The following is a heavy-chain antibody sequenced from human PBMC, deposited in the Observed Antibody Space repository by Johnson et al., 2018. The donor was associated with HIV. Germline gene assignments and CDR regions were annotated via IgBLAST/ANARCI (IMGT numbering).Heavy chain of an antibody. CDR2: IRHDGNNK. J-gene: IGHJ3*01. D-gene: IGHD3-3*01. Sequence: VQLVESGGGLVQPGGSLRLSCAACGFTLSSYWMSWVRQAPGKGLEWVAFIRHDGNNKYYADSVKGRFTIYRDNSKNTLSLQMNSLKTEDTSVYYCASDRTYHPIFGGVENAFDVWGQGTMVTVSS. CDR1: GFTLSSYW. V-gene: IGHV3-33*08. CDR3: ASDRTYHPIFGGVENAFDV.